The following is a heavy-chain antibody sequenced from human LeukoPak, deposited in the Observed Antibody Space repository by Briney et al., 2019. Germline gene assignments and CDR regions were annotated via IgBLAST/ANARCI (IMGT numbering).Heavy chain of an antibody. CDR1: GFTFSSYW. D-gene: IGHD6-13*01. CDR3: ARPQGPIAAAGTD. CDR2: IKQDGSEK. J-gene: IGHJ4*02. V-gene: IGHV3-7*01. Sequence: PGGSLRLSCAASGFTFSSYWTSWVRQAPGKGLEWVANIKQDGSEKYYVDSVKGRFTISRDNAKNSLYLQMNSLRAEDTAVYYCARPQGPIAAAGTDWGQGTLVTVSS.